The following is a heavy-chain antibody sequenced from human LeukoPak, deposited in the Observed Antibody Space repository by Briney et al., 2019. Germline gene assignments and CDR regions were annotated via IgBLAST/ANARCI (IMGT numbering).Heavy chain of an antibody. CDR3: ARVGWWDGMDV. CDR2: INSKGGSI. Sequence: GGSLRLSCAASGFTFDDYAMGWVRQAPGRGLEWVSGINSKGGSIGYADSVKGRFTISRDNAKNSLYLQMNSLRAEDTAVYYCARVGWWDGMDVWGQGTTVTVSS. D-gene: IGHD2-15*01. J-gene: IGHJ6*02. CDR1: GFTFDDYA. V-gene: IGHV3-20*04.